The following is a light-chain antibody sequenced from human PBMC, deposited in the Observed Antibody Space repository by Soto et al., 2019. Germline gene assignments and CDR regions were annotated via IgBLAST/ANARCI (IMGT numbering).Light chain of an antibody. CDR2: GAS. Sequence: EIVLTQSPGTLSLSPGESATLSCRASQSVSSSYLAWYQQKPGQAPRLLIYGASSRATGIPDRFSGSASGTDFTLTISRLEPEDFAVYYCQQYGSSPWTFGQGTKGDIK. J-gene: IGKJ1*01. CDR3: QQYGSSPWT. V-gene: IGKV3-20*01. CDR1: QSVSSSY.